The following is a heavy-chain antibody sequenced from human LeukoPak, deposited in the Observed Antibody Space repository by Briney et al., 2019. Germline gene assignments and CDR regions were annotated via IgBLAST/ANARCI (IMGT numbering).Heavy chain of an antibody. CDR2: IKQDGSEK. V-gene: IGHV3-7*01. CDR3: ARSGRGYNWNDPFDI. D-gene: IGHD1-1*01. Sequence: PGGSLRLSCAASGFTFSSYWMSWVRQAPGKGLEWVANIKQDGSEKYYVDSVKGRFTISRDNAKNSLYLQMNSLRAEDTAVYYCARSGRGYNWNDPFDIWGQGTMVTVSS. CDR1: GFTFSSYW. J-gene: IGHJ3*02.